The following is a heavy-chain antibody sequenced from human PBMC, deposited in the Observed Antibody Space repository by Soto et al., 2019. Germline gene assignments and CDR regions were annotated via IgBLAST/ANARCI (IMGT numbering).Heavy chain of an antibody. CDR2: INHSGST. CDR3: ARGLPIVVVVAATPPWFDP. Sequence: PSETLSLTCTVSGGSISSYYWSWIRQPPGKGLEWIGEINHSGSTNYNPSLKSRVTISVDTSKNQFSLKLSSVTAADTAVYYCARGLPIVVVVAATPPWFDPWGQGTLVTVSS. J-gene: IGHJ5*02. CDR1: GGSISSYY. D-gene: IGHD2-15*01. V-gene: IGHV4-34*01.